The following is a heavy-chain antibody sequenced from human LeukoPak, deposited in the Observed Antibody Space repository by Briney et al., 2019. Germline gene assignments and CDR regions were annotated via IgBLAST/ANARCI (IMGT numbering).Heavy chain of an antibody. J-gene: IGHJ2*01. Sequence: ASVKVSCKASGYTFTSYAMHWVRQAPGQRLEWMGWINAGNGNTKYPQKFQGRVTVTRDTSASTAYMGLSSLRAEDTATYYCARVVVVTGVESSYFGLWGRGTLVAVSS. V-gene: IGHV1-3*01. CDR2: INAGNGNT. CDR3: ARVVVVTGVESSYFGL. D-gene: IGHD2-21*02. CDR1: GYTFTSYA.